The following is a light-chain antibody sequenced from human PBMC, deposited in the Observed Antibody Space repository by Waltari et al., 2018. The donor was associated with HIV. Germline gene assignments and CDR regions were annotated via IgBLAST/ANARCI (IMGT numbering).Light chain of an antibody. CDR1: QNINPF. CDR2: DVS. CDR3: QQRSNWPLT. Sequence: EIVLTQSPVTLSLSPGERATLSCRASQNINPFLAWYQHIPGQAPMLLIYDVSNRATGIPARFSGSGSGTDFTLTISSLEPEDFAVYYCQQRSNWPLTFGGGTKVEMK. J-gene: IGKJ4*01. V-gene: IGKV3-11*01.